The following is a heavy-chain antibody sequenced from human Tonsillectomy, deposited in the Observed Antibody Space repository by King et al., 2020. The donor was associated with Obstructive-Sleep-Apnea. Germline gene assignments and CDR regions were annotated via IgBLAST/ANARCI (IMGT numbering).Heavy chain of an antibody. Sequence: EVQLVESGGGLLQPGGSLRLSCAASGFTFSSYDMHWVRQATGKGLEWGSGIGTAGDTYYPSSVKGRLTISRENAKNSLYLKMNSLRAGDTAVYYCARAFLSYSSSGYIGYWGQRTLVTVSS. J-gene: IGHJ4*02. D-gene: IGHD6-13*01. V-gene: IGHV3-13*01. CDR3: ARAFLSYSSSGYIGY. CDR1: GFTFSSYD. CDR2: IGTAGDT.